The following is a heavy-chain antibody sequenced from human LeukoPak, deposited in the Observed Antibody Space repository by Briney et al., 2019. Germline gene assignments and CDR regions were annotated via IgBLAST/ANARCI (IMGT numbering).Heavy chain of an antibody. CDR2: ISGSGYST. Sequence: GGSLRLSCAASGFTVSSYAMSWVRQAPGKGLEWVSGISGSGYSTYYADSVKGRFTISRDNSKNTLYLQMNSLRAEDTAVYYCAKGSSSWPSGAFWFDPWGQGTLVTASS. CDR1: GFTVSSYA. J-gene: IGHJ5*02. V-gene: IGHV3-23*01. CDR3: AKGSSSWPSGAFWFDP. D-gene: IGHD6-13*01.